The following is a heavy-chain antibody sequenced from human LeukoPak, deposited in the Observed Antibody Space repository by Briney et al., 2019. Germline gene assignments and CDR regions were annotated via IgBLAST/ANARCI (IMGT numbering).Heavy chain of an antibody. V-gene: IGHV1-2*06. Sequence: GASVTVSCTASGYTFTSYYMHWVRQAPGQGLEWMGRINPNSGGTNYAQKFQGRVTMTRDTSISTAYMELSRLRSDDTAVYYCAREKVRQSGMDVWGQGTTVTVSS. J-gene: IGHJ6*02. CDR1: GYTFTSYY. D-gene: IGHD2-2*01. CDR2: INPNSGGT. CDR3: AREKVRQSGMDV.